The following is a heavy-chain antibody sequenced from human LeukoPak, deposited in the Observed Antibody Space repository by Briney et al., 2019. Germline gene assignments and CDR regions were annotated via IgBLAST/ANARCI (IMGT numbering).Heavy chain of an antibody. CDR2: IYYSGST. CDR3: ARQSIAARRRYFDY. V-gene: IGHV4-59*08. D-gene: IGHD6-6*01. J-gene: IGHJ4*02. Sequence: WSWIRQXXGKGLEWIGYIYYSGSTNYNPSLKSRVTISVDTSKNQFSLKLSSVTAADTAVYYCARQSIAARRRYFDYWGQGTLVTVSS.